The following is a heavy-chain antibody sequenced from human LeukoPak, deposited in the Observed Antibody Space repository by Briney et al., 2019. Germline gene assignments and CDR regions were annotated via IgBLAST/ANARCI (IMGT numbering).Heavy chain of an antibody. CDR3: ARAPRGYCSSTSCPDY. CDR2: INPNSGGT. J-gene: IGHJ4*02. CDR1: VYTFTGYY. Sequence: ASVKVSCTASVYTFTGYYMHWVRQAPGQGLEWMGWINPNSGGTNYAQKFQGRVTMTRDTSISTAYMELSRLRSDDTAVYYCARAPRGYCSSTSCPDYWGQGTLVTVSS. D-gene: IGHD2-2*01. V-gene: IGHV1-2*02.